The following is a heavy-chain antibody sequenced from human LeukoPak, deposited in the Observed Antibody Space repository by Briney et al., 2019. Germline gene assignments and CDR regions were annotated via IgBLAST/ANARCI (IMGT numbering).Heavy chain of an antibody. CDR2: ISGSGGST. CDR1: GFTFSSYA. J-gene: IGHJ6*02. V-gene: IGHV3-23*01. Sequence: PGGSLRLSCAASGFTFSSYAMSWFRQAPGKGLEWVSAISGSGGSTYYADSVKGRFTISRDNSKNTLYLQMNSLRAEDTAVYYCAKGLDIVVPYYAMDVWGQGTTVTVSS. CDR3: AKGLDIVVPYYAMDV. D-gene: IGHD2-2*01.